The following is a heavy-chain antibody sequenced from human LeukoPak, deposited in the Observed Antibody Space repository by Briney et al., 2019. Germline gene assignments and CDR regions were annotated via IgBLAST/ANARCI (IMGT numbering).Heavy chain of an antibody. Sequence: GGSLRLSCAASGFTFSSCAMSWVRQAPGKGLEWVSAISGSGGSTYYADSVKGRFTISRDNSKNTLYLQMNSLRAEDTAVYYCAKVGSLAAAGTLYYFDYWGQGTLVTVSS. CDR2: ISGSGGST. D-gene: IGHD6-13*01. J-gene: IGHJ4*02. CDR3: AKVGSLAAAGTLYYFDY. CDR1: GFTFSSCA. V-gene: IGHV3-23*01.